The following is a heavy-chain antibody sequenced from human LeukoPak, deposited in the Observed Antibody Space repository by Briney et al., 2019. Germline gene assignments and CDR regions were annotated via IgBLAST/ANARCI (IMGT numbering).Heavy chain of an antibody. D-gene: IGHD5/OR15-5a*01. CDR1: GFTFSTYW. CDR2: MKHDGSEK. J-gene: IGHJ6*03. V-gene: IGHV3-7*04. Sequence: GGSLRLSCAVSGFTFSTYWMSWVRQAPGKGLEWVANMKHDGSEKYSVDSAKGRFTISRDNAKNSLYLQMNSLRAEDTAVYYCARGAHSSVWEYFFYYMDVWGKGTTVIVSS. CDR3: ARGAHSSVWEYFFYYMDV.